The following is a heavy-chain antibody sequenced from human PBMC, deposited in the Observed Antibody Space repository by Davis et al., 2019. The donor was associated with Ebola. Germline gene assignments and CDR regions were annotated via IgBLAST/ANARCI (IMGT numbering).Heavy chain of an antibody. V-gene: IGHV3-74*01. CDR1: GFSFSANW. CDR3: SRDLFASMMYALPGDQ. D-gene: IGHD2-8*01. Sequence: GESLKTSCVASGFSFSANWMHWVRQCPGKGLDWVSAIHSGGGVTTYADSVKGRFTISRDNANYTLYLQMNSLRLEDTAFYYCSRDLFASMMYALPGDQWGQGTLVTVSS. CDR2: IHSGGGVT. J-gene: IGHJ5*02.